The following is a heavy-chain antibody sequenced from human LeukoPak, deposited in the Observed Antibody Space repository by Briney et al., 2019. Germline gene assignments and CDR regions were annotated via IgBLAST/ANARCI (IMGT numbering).Heavy chain of an antibody. CDR3: ARDLGVVPAALWFDP. V-gene: IGHV1-2*02. CDR2: INPNSGGT. J-gene: IGHJ5*02. Sequence: GASVKVSCKASGYTFTGYYMHWVRQAPGKGLEWMGWINPNSGGTNYAQKFQGRVTMTRDTSISTAYMELSRLRSDDTAVYYCARDLGVVPAALWFDPWGQGTLVTVSS. CDR1: GYTFTGYY. D-gene: IGHD2-2*01.